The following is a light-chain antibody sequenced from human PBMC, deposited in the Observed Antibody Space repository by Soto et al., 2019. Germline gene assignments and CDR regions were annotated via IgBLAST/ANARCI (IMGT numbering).Light chain of an antibody. V-gene: IGKV3-15*01. Sequence: EILMTQSPATLSVSPVERATLSCRASQSVSRNLAWYQQRPGQAPRLPISGASTRATGIAARFSGSGSGREFTLTISSLQSEDSALYYCQQYSNWPTFGQGTRLEIK. CDR3: QQYSNWPT. CDR2: GAS. CDR1: QSVSRN. J-gene: IGKJ5*01.